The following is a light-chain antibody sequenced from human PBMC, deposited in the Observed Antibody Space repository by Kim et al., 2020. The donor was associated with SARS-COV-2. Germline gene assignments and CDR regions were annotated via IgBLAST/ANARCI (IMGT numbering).Light chain of an antibody. CDR3: LAWDDSTWV. J-gene: IGLJ3*02. V-gene: IGLV3-1*01. CDR2: QDV. Sequence: SVSPGQTATITCSGDNLGNKYSSWYQQRPGQSPVLVIYQDVKRPSGIPERFSGSNSGDTATLTITATQALDEAAYYCLAWDDSTWVFGGGTLLTVL. CDR1: NLGNKY.